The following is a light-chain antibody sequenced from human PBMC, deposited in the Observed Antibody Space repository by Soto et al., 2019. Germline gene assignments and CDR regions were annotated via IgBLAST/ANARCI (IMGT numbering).Light chain of an antibody. CDR3: QQYNNWPPWT. Sequence: EIVMTKSPATLSVSPGERATLSCRASQSVNSNNLAWYQQKFGQAPRLLIYATSTRATGIPARFSGSGSGTEFTLTMSSLQSEDFAIYYCQQYNNWPPWTFGQGTKWIS. CDR2: ATS. V-gene: IGKV3-15*01. J-gene: IGKJ1*01. CDR1: QSVNSN.